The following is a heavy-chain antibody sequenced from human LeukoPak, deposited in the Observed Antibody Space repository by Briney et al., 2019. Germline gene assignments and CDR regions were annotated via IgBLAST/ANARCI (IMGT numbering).Heavy chain of an antibody. J-gene: IGHJ4*02. Sequence: PGGSLRLSCAASGFTFSSYGMHWVRQAPGKGLEWVAFIRYDGSNKYYADSVKGRFTISRDNSKNTLYLQMNSLRAEDTAVYYCAREGLYYDILTGYCSYYFDYWGQGTLVTVSS. D-gene: IGHD3-9*01. V-gene: IGHV3-30*02. CDR2: IRYDGSNK. CDR3: AREGLYYDILTGYCSYYFDY. CDR1: GFTFSSYG.